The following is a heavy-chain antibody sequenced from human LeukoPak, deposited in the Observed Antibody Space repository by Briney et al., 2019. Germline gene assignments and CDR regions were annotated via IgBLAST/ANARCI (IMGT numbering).Heavy chain of an antibody. CDR2: IYTSGST. CDR1: GGSISSYY. J-gene: IGHJ5*02. Sequence: SETLSLTCTVSGGSISSYYWSWIRQPPGKGLEWIGRIYTSGSTNYNPSLKSRVTISVDTSKNQFSLKLSSVTAADTAVYYCARDVVVLRFLEWSGNWFDPWGQGTLVTVSS. V-gene: IGHV4-4*08. D-gene: IGHD3-3*01. CDR3: ARDVVVLRFLEWSGNWFDP.